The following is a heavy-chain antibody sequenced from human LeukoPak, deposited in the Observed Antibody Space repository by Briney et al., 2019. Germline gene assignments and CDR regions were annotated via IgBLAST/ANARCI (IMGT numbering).Heavy chain of an antibody. CDR3: GRVFYSSNWNLFDP. V-gene: IGHV4-61*08. J-gene: IGHJ5*02. CDR1: GASISDAAYY. Sequence: SQTLSLTCTVSGASISDAAYYWSWIRQPPGKGLEWIGYISYSGSTNYNPSLNSRVTISVDTSKNQFSLKLTSVTAADTAVYYCGRVFYSSNWNLFDPWGQGTLVTVSS. CDR2: ISYSGST. D-gene: IGHD6-13*01.